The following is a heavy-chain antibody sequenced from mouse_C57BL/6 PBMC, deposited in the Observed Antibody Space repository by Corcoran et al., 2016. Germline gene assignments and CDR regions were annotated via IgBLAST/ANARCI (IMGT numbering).Heavy chain of an antibody. CDR3: AREGYYGSSPLWYFDV. CDR2: INTYSGVP. V-gene: IGHV9-3*01. Sequence: QIQLVQSGPELKKPGETVKISCKASGYTFTTYGMSWVKQAPGKGLKWMGWINTYSGVPTYADDFKGRFAFSLETSASTAYLQVNNLKNEKTATYFCAREGYYGSSPLWYFDVWGTGTTVTVSS. CDR1: GYTFTTYG. D-gene: IGHD1-1*01. J-gene: IGHJ1*03.